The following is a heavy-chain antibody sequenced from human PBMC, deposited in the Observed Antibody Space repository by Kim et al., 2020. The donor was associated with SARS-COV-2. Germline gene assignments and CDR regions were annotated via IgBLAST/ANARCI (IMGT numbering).Heavy chain of an antibody. Sequence: GGSLRLSCAASGLTSSNYAMSWVRHAPGRGLVWFSAITSGGSTFYPVSARGRLTISRDDSKHTSYLQLNSLRAVDTAVNYYPKGETASRGQPPSFHSWG. CDR3: PKGETASRGQPPSFHS. J-gene: IGHJ5*01. CDR2: ITSGGST. D-gene: IGHD2-15*01. CDR1: GLTSSNYA. V-gene: IGHV3-23*01.